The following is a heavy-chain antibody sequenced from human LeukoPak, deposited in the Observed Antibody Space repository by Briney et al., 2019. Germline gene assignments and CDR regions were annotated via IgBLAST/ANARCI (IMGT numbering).Heavy chain of an antibody. CDR3: ARDHDSRAYYYDY. CDR1: GGSISSYY. CDR2: IYHSGNT. J-gene: IGHJ4*02. D-gene: IGHD3-22*01. Sequence: SETLSLTCTVSGGSISSYYWSWIRQPPGKGLEWIGSIYHSGNTYYNPSLKSRVTISVDTSKNQFSLRLTSVTAADTAVYYCARDHDSRAYYYDYWGQGTLVTVSS. V-gene: IGHV4-59*12.